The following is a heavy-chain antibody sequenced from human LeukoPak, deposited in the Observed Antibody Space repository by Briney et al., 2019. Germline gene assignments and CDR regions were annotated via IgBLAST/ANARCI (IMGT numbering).Heavy chain of an antibody. D-gene: IGHD5-12*01. CDR2: IYYSGST. J-gene: IGHJ4*02. CDR1: GGSISSSSYY. Sequence: PSETLSLTCTVSGGSISSSSYYWGWIRQPPGKGLEWIGSIYYSGSTYYNPSLKSRVSISVHTSKNQFSLKLRSVTAADTAVYYCARGPSGYHNTGGQGTLVTVSS. V-gene: IGHV4-39*01. CDR3: ARGPSGYHNT.